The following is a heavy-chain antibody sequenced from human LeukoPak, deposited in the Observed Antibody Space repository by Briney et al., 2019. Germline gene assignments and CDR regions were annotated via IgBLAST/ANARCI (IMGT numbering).Heavy chain of an antibody. CDR1: GGSISSYY. CDR2: IYYSGST. V-gene: IGHV4-59*01. CDR3: ARDSDGYGGNSGVTFDY. Sequence: SETLSLTCTVSGGSISSYYWSWIRQPPGKGLEWIGYIYYSGSTNYNPSLKSRVTISVDTSKNQFSLKLSSVTAADTAVYYCARDSDGYGGNSGVTFDYWGQGTLVTVSS. J-gene: IGHJ4*02. D-gene: IGHD4-23*01.